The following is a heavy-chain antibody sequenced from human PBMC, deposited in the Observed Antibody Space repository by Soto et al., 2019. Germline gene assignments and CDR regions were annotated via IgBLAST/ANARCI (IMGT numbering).Heavy chain of an antibody. D-gene: IGHD1-20*01. CDR1: GFSFSTYG. CDR3: AKGMYRDLITYSDY. J-gene: IGHJ4*02. V-gene: IGHV3-30*18. CDR2: ISYDGNNK. Sequence: QVQLVESGGGVVQPGRSLRLSCAASGFSFSTYGMHWVRQAPGKGLEWVTFISYDGNNKYYADSVRGRFTISRDNSRNTLYLQMNSLRHEDTAFYYCAKGMYRDLITYSDYWGQGTLVTVSS.